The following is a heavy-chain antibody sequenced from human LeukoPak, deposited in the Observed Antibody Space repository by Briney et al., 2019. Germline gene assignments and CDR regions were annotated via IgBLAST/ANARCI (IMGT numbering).Heavy chain of an antibody. CDR2: IDYSGST. Sequence: ASQTLSLTCTVYGGSISSYYWSWVRQPPGKGVEWIGDIDYSGSTNYNPSLKSRVTISVDTSKNQFSLKLSSVTAADTAVYYCARQSFNWFDPWGQGALVTVSS. J-gene: IGHJ5*02. CDR1: GGSISSYY. V-gene: IGHV4-59*08. D-gene: IGHD3-16*02. CDR3: ARQSFNWFDP.